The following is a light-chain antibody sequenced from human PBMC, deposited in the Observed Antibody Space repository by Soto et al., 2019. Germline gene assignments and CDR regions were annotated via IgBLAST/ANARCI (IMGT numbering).Light chain of an antibody. Sequence: EIVMTQYPATVSVSPGGRATLSWRATQSVTTKLAWYQQKPGQAPRLLIYGASTRATGIPASFSGSGSGTEFTLTISSLKSEDFAVYYCQQYNNWHTWTFGHGTKVDIK. CDR1: QSVTTK. CDR2: GAS. CDR3: QQYNNWHTWT. J-gene: IGKJ1*01. V-gene: IGKV3-15*01.